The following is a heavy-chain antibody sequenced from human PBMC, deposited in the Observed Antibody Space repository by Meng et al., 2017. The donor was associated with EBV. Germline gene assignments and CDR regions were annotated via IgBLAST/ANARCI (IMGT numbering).Heavy chain of an antibody. J-gene: IGHJ4*02. V-gene: IGHV1-2*06. D-gene: IGHD6-19*01. CDR1: GYTFTGYY. CDR3: ARVGIAVAGTGDY. Sequence: VQALQLGAEGKKPGATVKVSCKASGYTFTGYYMHWVRQAPGQGLEWMGRINPNSGGTNYAQKFQGRVTMTRDTSISTAYMELSRLRSDDTAMYYCARVGIAVAGTGDYWGQGTLVTVSS. CDR2: INPNSGGT.